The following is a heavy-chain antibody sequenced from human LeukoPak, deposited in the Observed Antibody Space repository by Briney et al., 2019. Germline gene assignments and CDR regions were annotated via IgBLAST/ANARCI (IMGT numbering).Heavy chain of an antibody. CDR1: GFTFSSYA. V-gene: IGHV3-21*01. CDR2: ISSSSSYI. J-gene: IGHJ5*02. Sequence: GGSLRLSCAASGFTFSSYAMSWVRQAPGKGLEWVSSISSSSSYIYYADSVKGRFTISRDNAKNSLYLQMNSLRAEDTAVYYCARGNSGYDWWFDPWGQGTLVTVSS. D-gene: IGHD5-12*01. CDR3: ARGNSGYDWWFDP.